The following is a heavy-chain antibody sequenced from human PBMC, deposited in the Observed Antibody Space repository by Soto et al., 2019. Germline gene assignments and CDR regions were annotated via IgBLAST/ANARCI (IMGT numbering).Heavy chain of an antibody. Sequence: EVQLLESGGDLIQPRGSLRLSCAASGFTFSIYAMSWVRQAPGKGLEWVSGISGSGSDTYYAESVKGRFTISRDNSKNALYLQMNSLRAEDTAGYYCVKDPRITYCTAGSCYGDFSIYWGQGTLVTVSS. CDR2: ISGSGSDT. D-gene: IGHD2-15*01. V-gene: IGHV3-23*01. J-gene: IGHJ4*02. CDR1: GFTFSIYA. CDR3: VKDPRITYCTAGSCYGDFSIY.